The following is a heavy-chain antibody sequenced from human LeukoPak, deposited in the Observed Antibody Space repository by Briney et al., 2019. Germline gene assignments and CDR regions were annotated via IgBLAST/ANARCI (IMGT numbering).Heavy chain of an antibody. J-gene: IGHJ6*03. CDR2: ITRDGKST. CDR1: AFNFGDYA. CDR3: AKIHDSGVYDAYYMEL. D-gene: IGHD5/OR15-5a*01. V-gene: IGHV3-43D*04. Sequence: AGSLRLSCSASAFNFGDYAMHWVRQAAGKGLEWVCLITRDGKSTYLADSVTGRFNVSRDNYKNVLYLDMSSLRFEDSALYFCAKIHDSGVYDAYYMELWCKGDPVSVSS.